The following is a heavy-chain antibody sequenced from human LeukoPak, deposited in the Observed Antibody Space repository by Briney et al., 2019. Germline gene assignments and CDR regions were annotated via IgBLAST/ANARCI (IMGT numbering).Heavy chain of an antibody. CDR2: ISYDGSNK. D-gene: IGHD1-7*01. CDR3: ARENGITGTTATFDY. V-gene: IGHV3-30*03. Sequence: GSLRLSCAASGFTFSSYGMHWVRQAPGKGLEWVAVISYDGSNKYYADSVKGRFTISRDNAKNSLYLQMNSLRAEDTAVYYCARENGITGTTATFDYWGQGTLVTVSS. CDR1: GFTFSSYG. J-gene: IGHJ4*02.